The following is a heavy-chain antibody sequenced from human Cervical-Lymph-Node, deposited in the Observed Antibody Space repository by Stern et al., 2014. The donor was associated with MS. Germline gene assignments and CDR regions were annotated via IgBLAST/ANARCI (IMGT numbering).Heavy chain of an antibody. V-gene: IGHV1-69*06. CDR1: GGTFSSHA. J-gene: IGHJ6*02. CDR3: ARDSGTNTYYYYYGMDV. Sequence: VQLVESGAEVKKPGSSVKVSCKASGGTFSSHAISWVRQAPGQGLEWMGGIIPIFRTTNYAQKFQGRVTITGDKSTSTAYMELSSLRSEDTAVYYCARDSGTNTYYYYYGMDVWGQGTTVTVSS. D-gene: IGHD1-1*01. CDR2: IIPIFRTT.